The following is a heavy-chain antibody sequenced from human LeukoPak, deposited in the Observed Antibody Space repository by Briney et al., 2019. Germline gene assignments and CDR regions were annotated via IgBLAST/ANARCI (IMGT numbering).Heavy chain of an antibody. CDR2: IYSGGTT. D-gene: IGHD4-23*01. Sequence: GGSLRLSCAVSGFTVSGNYMSWVRQAPGKGLGWVSLIYSGGTTYYADSVKGRFTISRDNSRNTWYLQMNSLRAEHTAVYYCARRAGGYSHPYDYWGQGILVTVSS. J-gene: IGHJ4*02. CDR3: ARRAGGYSHPYDY. CDR1: GFTVSGNY. V-gene: IGHV3-53*01.